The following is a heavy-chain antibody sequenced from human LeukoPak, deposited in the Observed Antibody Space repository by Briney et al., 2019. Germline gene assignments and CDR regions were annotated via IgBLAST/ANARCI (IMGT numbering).Heavy chain of an antibody. J-gene: IGHJ4*02. CDR2: IYHSGST. CDR3: ARAATLGYSSGWYVDY. CDR1: GGSISSGGYS. D-gene: IGHD6-19*01. Sequence: ETSETLSLTCAVSGGSISSGGYSWSWIRQPPGKGLEWIVYIYHSGSTYYNPPLKSRVTISVDRSKNQFSLKLSSVTAADTAVYYCARAATLGYSSGWYVDYWGQGTLVTVSS. V-gene: IGHV4-30-2*01.